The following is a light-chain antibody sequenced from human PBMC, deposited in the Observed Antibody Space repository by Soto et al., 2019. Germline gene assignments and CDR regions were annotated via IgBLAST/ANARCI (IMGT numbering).Light chain of an antibody. CDR3: QQYNSYSPT. V-gene: IGKV1-5*01. CDR2: DAS. J-gene: IGKJ1*01. Sequence: DIQMTQSPSTLPASVGDRVTITGRASQSISSWLAWYQQKPGKAPKLLIYDASSLESGVPSRFSGSGSGTEFTLTISSLQPDDFATYYCQQYNSYSPTFGQGTKVDIK. CDR1: QSISSW.